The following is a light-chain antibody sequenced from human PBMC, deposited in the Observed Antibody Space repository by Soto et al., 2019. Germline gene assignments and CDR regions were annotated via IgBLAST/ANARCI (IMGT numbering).Light chain of an antibody. CDR3: QHYKT. V-gene: IGKV1-5*03. J-gene: IGKJ1*01. CDR2: KAS. Sequence: DIQMTQSPSSLSASVGDRVTITCRGSQGISSWLAWYQQKPGKAPRLLIYKASSLASGVPSRFSGSGSGTEFTLTISSLQPDDFATYYCQHYKTFGQGTRVEIK. CDR1: QGISSW.